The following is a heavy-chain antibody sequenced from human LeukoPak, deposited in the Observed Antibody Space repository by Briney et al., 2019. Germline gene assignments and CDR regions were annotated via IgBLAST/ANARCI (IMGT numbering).Heavy chain of an antibody. V-gene: IGHV3-21*01. CDR3: ARGGGDGYNYDY. J-gene: IGHJ4*02. CDR1: GFTFSSTW. CDR2: ISSSSSYI. D-gene: IGHD5-24*01. Sequence: GSLKLSCAASGFTFSSTWMNWVRQGPGKGLEWVSSISSSSSYIYYADSVKGRFTISRDNAKNSLYLQMNSLRAEDTAVYYCARGGGDGYNYDYWGQGTLVTVSS.